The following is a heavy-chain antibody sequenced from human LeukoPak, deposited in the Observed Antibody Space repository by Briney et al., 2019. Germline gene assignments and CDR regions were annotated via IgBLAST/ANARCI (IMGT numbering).Heavy chain of an antibody. CDR2: ISSDGGNR. Sequence: GGSLRLSCAASGFTFSSYAMHWVRQAPGKGLEWVAVISSDGGNRYYADSVKGRFTISRDNSKITLYLQMNSLRAEDTAVYYCAREQAHSSSDYWGQGTLVTVSS. D-gene: IGHD6-13*01. CDR1: GFTFSSYA. CDR3: AREQAHSSSDY. V-gene: IGHV3-30-3*01. J-gene: IGHJ4*02.